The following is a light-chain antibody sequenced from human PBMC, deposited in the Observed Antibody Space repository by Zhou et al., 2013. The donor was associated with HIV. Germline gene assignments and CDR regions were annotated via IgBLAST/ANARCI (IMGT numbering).Light chain of an antibody. Sequence: DIQMTQSPSSLSASVGDKVNITCRASQNISTHLNWYQQKPGKAPKVLIYGASSLQSGVPLRFRGSGSGTEFTLTISCLQPDDFATYYCQQSQTYSTRTFGPGTKVEIK. CDR2: GAS. J-gene: IGKJ3*01. CDR3: QQSQTYSTRT. V-gene: IGKV1-39*01. CDR1: QNISTH.